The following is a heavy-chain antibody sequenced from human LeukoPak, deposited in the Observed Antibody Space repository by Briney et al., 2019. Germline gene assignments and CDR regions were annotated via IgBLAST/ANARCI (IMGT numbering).Heavy chain of an antibody. CDR1: GFTFSSYA. V-gene: IGHV3-30-3*01. Sequence: GGSLRLSCAASGFTFSSYAMHWVRQAPGKGLEWVAVISYDGSNKYYADSVKGRFTISRDNSKNTLYLQMNSLRAEDTAVYYCARGLNGALDYWGQGTLVTVSS. CDR3: ARGLNGALDY. CDR2: ISYDGSNK. J-gene: IGHJ4*02. D-gene: IGHD1-1*01.